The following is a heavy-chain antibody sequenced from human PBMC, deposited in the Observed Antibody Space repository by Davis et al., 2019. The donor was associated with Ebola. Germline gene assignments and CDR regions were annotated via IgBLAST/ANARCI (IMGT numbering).Heavy chain of an antibody. V-gene: IGHV2-70*01. Sequence: SGPTLVKPTQTLTLTCTVSGFSLTTRGVCVSRIRQPPGKALEWLAFIDWDDDKYYNTSLKTRLTISKDTSKNQVVLTMTNMDPVDTATYYCARIRRNYYFGMDVWGQGTTVTVSS. CDR1: GFSLTTRGVC. CDR2: IDWDDDK. CDR3: ARIRRNYYFGMDV. J-gene: IGHJ6*02.